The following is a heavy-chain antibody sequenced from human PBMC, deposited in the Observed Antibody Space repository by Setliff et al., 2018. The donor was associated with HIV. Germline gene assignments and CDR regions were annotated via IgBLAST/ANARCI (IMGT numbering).Heavy chain of an antibody. D-gene: IGHD3-9*01. J-gene: IGHJ4*02. V-gene: IGHV1-2*06. CDR2: INPNMGDT. CDR1: GYKFTGHH. Sequence: GASVKVSCKASGYKFTGHHIQWMRQAPGQGLEWMGRINPNMGDTQYAQKFQSRIIMTRDTSINTVYMELSSLTSDDTALYYCARQDIPTGYYLFDYWGQGTQVTVSS. CDR3: ARQDIPTGYYLFDY.